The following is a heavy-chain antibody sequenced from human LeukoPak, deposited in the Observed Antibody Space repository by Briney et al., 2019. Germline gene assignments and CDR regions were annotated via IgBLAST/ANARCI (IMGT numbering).Heavy chain of an antibody. CDR2: GST. V-gene: IGHV4-38-2*02. CDR1: GYSISSGYY. D-gene: IGHD6-19*01. Sequence: SETLSLTCTVSGYSISSGYYWGWIRPPPGKGLEWIGSGSTYYNPSLKSRVTISVDTSKNLFSLKLTSVTAADTAVYYCARAGGSGWIVYWGQGTLVTVSS. CDR3: ARAGGSGWIVY. J-gene: IGHJ4*02.